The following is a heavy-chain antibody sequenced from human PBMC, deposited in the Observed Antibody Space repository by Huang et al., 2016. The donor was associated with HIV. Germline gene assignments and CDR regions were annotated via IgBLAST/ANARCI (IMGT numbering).Heavy chain of an antibody. J-gene: IGHJ3*01. CDR2: IKYNGHA. Sequence: QVRLQQWGGGLVRPSETLSRTCAVYGGPFSTHYWSWIRQSPGKGLEWIAEIKYNGHANFNPALRSGVSSPVDTSKNQFSLNVTSVTAADTAIYYCARGRDTTEMDTVDDALDVWDQGTLVIVSS. D-gene: IGHD1-1*01. CDR3: ARGRDTTEMDTVDDALDV. CDR1: GGPFSTHY. V-gene: IGHV4-34*02.